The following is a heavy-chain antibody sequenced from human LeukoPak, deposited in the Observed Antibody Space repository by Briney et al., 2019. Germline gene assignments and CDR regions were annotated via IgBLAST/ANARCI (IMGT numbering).Heavy chain of an antibody. CDR1: GFTFSDYY. CDR3: ARDWDGSGWPIDY. D-gene: IGHD6-19*01. CDR2: ISSGSSHT. J-gene: IGHJ4*02. V-gene: IGHV3-11*05. Sequence: GGSLRLSCAASGFTFSDYYMSWIRQAPGKGLEWVSYISSGSSHTNYVDSVKGRFTISRDNAKNSLYLQMNSLRAEDTAVYYCARDWDGSGWPIDYWGQGTLVTVSS.